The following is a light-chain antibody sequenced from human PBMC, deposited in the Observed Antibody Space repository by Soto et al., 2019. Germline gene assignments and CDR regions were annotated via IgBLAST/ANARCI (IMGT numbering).Light chain of an antibody. CDR2: DNN. V-gene: IGLV1-51*01. CDR1: SSNIGNNY. J-gene: IGLJ1*01. Sequence: QSVLTQPPSLSAAPGQTVTISCSGGSSNIGNNYVSWYQQVAGTTPKLLIFDNNKRPSGIPDRFSGSKSGTSATLGIAGLQTGDAADYYCAAWDDSLNGRVFGTGTKLTVL. CDR3: AAWDDSLNGRV.